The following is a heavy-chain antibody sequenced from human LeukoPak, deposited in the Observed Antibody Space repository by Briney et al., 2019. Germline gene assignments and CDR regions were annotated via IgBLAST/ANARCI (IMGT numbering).Heavy chain of an antibody. CDR3: ARVRSSGWSTRTPGDY. Sequence: GQSLRLSCAASGFTVSSYWMSWVRQAPGKGLEFVGNIKQDGSEKYYVDSVKGRFTISRDNAKNSLYLQMNSLRAEDTAVYYCARVRSSGWSTRTPGDYWGQGTLVTVSS. CDR1: GFTVSSYW. V-gene: IGHV3-7*01. D-gene: IGHD6-19*01. J-gene: IGHJ4*02. CDR2: IKQDGSEK.